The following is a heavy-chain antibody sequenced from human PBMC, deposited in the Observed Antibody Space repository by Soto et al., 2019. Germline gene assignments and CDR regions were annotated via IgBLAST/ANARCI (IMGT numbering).Heavy chain of an antibody. V-gene: IGHV3-23*01. D-gene: IGHD3-10*01. CDR1: EVSFSSYA. J-gene: IGHJ6*03. CDR3: AKALLVRGADSYYYYYMDV. CDR2: ISGSGGST. Sequence: EVQLLESGGGLVQPGGSLRLSCEASEVSFSSYAMSWVRQAPGKGLEWVSAISGSGGSTYYPDSVRGRFTIPRDNSKNTVYLAMNSLRAEDTAVYYCAKALLVRGADSYYYYYMDVWGKGTTVTVSS.